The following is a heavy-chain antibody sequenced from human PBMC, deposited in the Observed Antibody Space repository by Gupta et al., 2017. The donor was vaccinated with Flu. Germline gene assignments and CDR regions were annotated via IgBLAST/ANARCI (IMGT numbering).Heavy chain of an antibody. CDR3: ARLRGYSYGYADY. V-gene: IGHV4-39*01. J-gene: IGHJ4*02. CDR2: IYHNGAT. D-gene: IGHD5-18*01. Sequence: QLPLQASGPGLVMPSAPLSLICNVSGVSISSDYYYWAWIRQPPGQGLEGIGSIYHNGATHYSTSLKSRVTISVDTSRNQFSLKLTAVTAADTAVYYCARLRGYSYGYADYWGQGTLVTVSS. CDR1: GVSISSDYYY.